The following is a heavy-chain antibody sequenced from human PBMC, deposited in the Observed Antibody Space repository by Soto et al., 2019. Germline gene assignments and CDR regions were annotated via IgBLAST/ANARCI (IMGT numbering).Heavy chain of an antibody. CDR3: ARDRVTTLLYYDSMDV. CDR1: GRTFSSYT. V-gene: IGHV1-69*08. J-gene: IGHJ6*03. D-gene: IGHD4-4*01. Sequence: QVQLVQSGAEVKKPGSSVKVSCKASGRTFSSYTISWVRQAPGQGLEWMGRIIPILGIANYAQKFQGRVTITADKSTSTAYMELSSLRSEDTAVYYCARDRVTTLLYYDSMDVWGKGTTVTVSS. CDR2: IIPILGIA.